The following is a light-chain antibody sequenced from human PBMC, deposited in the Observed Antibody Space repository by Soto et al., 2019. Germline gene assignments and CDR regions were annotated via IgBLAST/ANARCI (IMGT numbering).Light chain of an antibody. J-gene: IGKJ1*01. Sequence: EIVLTQSPGTLSLSPGERATLSCRASQSVSSNYLAWYQQKPGPAPRLLIYAASNRATGIPDRFSGSGSGTDFTLTISRLEPEGLAVYYCQQYGSSPWTFGQGTKVDIK. V-gene: IGKV3-20*01. CDR3: QQYGSSPWT. CDR2: AAS. CDR1: QSVSSNY.